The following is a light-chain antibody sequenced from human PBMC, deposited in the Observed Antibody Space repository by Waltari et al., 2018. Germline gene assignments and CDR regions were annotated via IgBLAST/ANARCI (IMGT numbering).Light chain of an antibody. CDR1: NMGSKN. CDR2: YDS. J-gene: IGLJ3*02. Sequence: SYDVTQPRSVSVSPGQTASITCGGDNMGSKNVHWYQQKPAQAPVLVIYYDSDRPSGIPERFSGSNSGNTATLTISGVEAGDEADYYCQVWDSSSDHNWVFGGGTRLTVL. V-gene: IGLV3-21*01. CDR3: QVWDSSSDHNWV.